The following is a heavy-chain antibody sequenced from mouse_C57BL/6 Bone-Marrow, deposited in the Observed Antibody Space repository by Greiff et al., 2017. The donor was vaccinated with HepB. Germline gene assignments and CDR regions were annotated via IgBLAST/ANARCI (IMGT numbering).Heavy chain of an antibody. D-gene: IGHD4-1*02. CDR2: ILPGSGST. J-gene: IGHJ3*01. Sequence: VHLVESGAELMKPGASVKLSCKATGYTFTGYWIEWVKQRPGHGLEWIGEILPGSGSTNYNEKFKGKATFTADTSSNTAYMQLSSLTTEDSAIYYCGSQGGSFNWAWFAYWGQGTRVTVSA. V-gene: IGHV1-9*01. CDR1: GYTFTGYW. CDR3: GSQGGSFNWAWFAY.